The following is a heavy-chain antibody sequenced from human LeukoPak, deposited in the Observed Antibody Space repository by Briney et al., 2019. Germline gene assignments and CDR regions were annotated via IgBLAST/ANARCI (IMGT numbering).Heavy chain of an antibody. D-gene: IGHD3-16*01. Sequence: KPSETLSLTCTVSGDSVSSYYWSWIRQPPGKGLEWIGHISFSGITHYNASLKSRVTMSVDTSRNHFSLILSSVTAADTALYYCVRHAGGTTYDYWGQGTLVTVSS. CDR3: VRHAGGTTYDY. V-gene: IGHV4-59*08. CDR2: ISFSGIT. J-gene: IGHJ4*02. CDR1: GDSVSSYY.